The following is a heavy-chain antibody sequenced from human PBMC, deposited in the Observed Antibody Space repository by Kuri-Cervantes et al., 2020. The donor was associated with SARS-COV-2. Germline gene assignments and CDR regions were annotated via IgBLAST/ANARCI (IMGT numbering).Heavy chain of an antibody. D-gene: IGHD3-3*01. J-gene: IGHJ4*02. CDR1: GYTCTSYY. Sequence: ASVKVSCKASGYTCTSYYINWVRQATGQGLEWMGWMSPNSGNTGYAQKFQGRVNMTRNTSISTAYMELSSLRSEDTAVYYCARGGRGGSIFGVVIISPYYFDYWGQGTLVTVSS. CDR3: ARGGRGGSIFGVVIISPYYFDY. CDR2: MSPNSGNT. V-gene: IGHV1-8*01.